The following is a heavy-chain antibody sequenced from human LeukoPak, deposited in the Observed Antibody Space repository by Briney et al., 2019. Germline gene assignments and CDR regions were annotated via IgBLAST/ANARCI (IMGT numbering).Heavy chain of an antibody. CDR3: ARLYRSSPDYMDV. D-gene: IGHD6-13*01. CDR1: GGSFSGYY. V-gene: IGHV4-34*01. Sequence: SETLSLTCAVYGGSFSGYYWSWIRQPPGKGLEWIGEINHSGSTNYNPSLKSRVTISVDTSKNQFSLKLSSVTAADTAVYYCARLYRSSPDYMDVWGKGTTVTVSS. CDR2: INHSGST. J-gene: IGHJ6*03.